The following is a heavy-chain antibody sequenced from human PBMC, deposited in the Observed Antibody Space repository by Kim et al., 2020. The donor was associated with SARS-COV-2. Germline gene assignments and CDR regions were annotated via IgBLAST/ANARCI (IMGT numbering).Heavy chain of an antibody. V-gene: IGHV4-59*01. D-gene: IGHD2-15*01. CDR1: GGSISSFF. CDR3: AIDNCSGGSCLDAVDI. J-gene: IGHJ3*02. Sequence: SETLSLTCTVSGGSISSFFWTWIRQPQGKGLEWIGYIDYSVSTNYNSSLTRRVTISVDTAKNQFSLNLRSVTAADTDVYYCAIDNCSGGSCLDAVDIWGRGTMVTVSS. CDR2: IDYSVST.